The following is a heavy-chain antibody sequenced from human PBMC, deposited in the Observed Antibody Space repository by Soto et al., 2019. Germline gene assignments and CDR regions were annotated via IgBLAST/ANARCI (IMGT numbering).Heavy chain of an antibody. CDR1: GGTFSSNA. Sequence: GASVTVSCTDSGGTFSSNAISWVRQAPGQGLEWMGGIIPIFGTANYAQKFQGRVTITADESTSTAYMELSSLRSEDTAVYYCARDRSSSSSAFDIWGQGTMVTVSS. J-gene: IGHJ3*02. V-gene: IGHV1-69*13. CDR3: ARDRSSSSSAFDI. CDR2: IIPIFGTA. D-gene: IGHD6-6*01.